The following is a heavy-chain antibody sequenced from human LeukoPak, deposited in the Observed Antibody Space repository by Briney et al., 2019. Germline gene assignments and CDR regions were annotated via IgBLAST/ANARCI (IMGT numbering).Heavy chain of an antibody. CDR3: ARALWGYYGSGRAFDY. V-gene: IGHV4-34*01. J-gene: IGHJ4*02. D-gene: IGHD3-10*01. CDR1: GGSFSGYY. Sequence: SETLSLTCAVYGGSFSGYYWSWIRQPPGKGLDWIGEINHSGSTNYNPSLKSRATISVDTSKNQFSLKLSSVTAADTAVYYCARALWGYYGSGRAFDYWGQGTLVTVSS. CDR2: INHSGST.